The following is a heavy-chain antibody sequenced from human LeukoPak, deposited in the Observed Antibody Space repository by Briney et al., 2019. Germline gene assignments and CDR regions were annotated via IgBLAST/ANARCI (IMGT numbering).Heavy chain of an antibody. Sequence: PGGSLRLSCAASGFIFSNYAMHWVRQAPGKGLEWVAVISYDGSNKYYADSVKGRFTISRDNAKNSLYLQMNSLRAEDTAVYYCARARDYYDSSGYYYDDAFDIWGQGTMVTVSS. CDR3: ARARDYYDSSGYYYDDAFDI. V-gene: IGHV3-30*04. CDR1: GFIFSNYA. CDR2: ISYDGSNK. D-gene: IGHD3-22*01. J-gene: IGHJ3*02.